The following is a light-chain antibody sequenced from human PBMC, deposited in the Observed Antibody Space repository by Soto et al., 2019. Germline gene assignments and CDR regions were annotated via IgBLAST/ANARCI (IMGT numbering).Light chain of an antibody. CDR1: QGISSY. V-gene: IGKV1-9*01. J-gene: IGKJ1*01. Sequence: DIQLTQSPSFLSASVGDRVTITCRASQGISSYLAWYQQKPEKAPKLLIYAASTLQSGVPSRFSGSGSGTEFTLTISSLQPEDFATYYCQQLNSYPPTVGQGTKVDIK. CDR3: QQLNSYPPT. CDR2: AAS.